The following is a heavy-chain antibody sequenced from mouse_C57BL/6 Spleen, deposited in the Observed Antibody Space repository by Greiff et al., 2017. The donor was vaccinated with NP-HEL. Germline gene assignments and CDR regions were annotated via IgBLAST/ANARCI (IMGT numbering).Heavy chain of an antibody. J-gene: IGHJ4*01. CDR3: ARLTSSYENYDAMDY. Sequence: QVQLQQPGAELVMPGASVKLSCKASGYTFTSYWMHWVKQRPGQGLEWIGEIDPSDSYTNYNQKFKGKSTLTVDKSSSTAYMQLSSLTSEDSAVYYCARLTSSYENYDAMDYWGQGTSVTVSS. V-gene: IGHV1-69*01. D-gene: IGHD1-1*01. CDR1: GYTFTSYW. CDR2: IDPSDSYT.